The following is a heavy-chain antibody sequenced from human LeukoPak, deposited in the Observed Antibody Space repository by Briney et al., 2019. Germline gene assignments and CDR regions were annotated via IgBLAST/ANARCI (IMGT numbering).Heavy chain of an antibody. CDR3: ASTVTRYYYYYYMDV. V-gene: IGHV4-59*08. CDR1: GGSISRYY. J-gene: IGHJ6*03. D-gene: IGHD4-17*01. CDR2: IYYSGST. Sequence: SETLSLTCTVSGGSISRYYWSWIRQPPGKGLEWIGYIYYSGSTNYNPSLKSRVTISVDTSKNQFSLKLSSVTAADTAVYYCASTVTRYYYYYYMDVWGKGTTVTVSS.